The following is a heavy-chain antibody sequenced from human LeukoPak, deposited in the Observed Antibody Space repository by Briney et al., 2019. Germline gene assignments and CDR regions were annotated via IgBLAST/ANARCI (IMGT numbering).Heavy chain of an antibody. Sequence: ASVKVSCKASGYTFTGYYMHWVRQVPGQGLEWMGWINPNSGGTNYAQKFQGRVTMTRDTSISTAYMELSRLRSDDTAVYYCARISYYYDSSGPLGYWGQGTLVTVSS. CDR1: GYTFTGYY. CDR3: ARISYYYDSSGPLGY. D-gene: IGHD3-22*01. CDR2: INPNSGGT. V-gene: IGHV1-2*02. J-gene: IGHJ4*02.